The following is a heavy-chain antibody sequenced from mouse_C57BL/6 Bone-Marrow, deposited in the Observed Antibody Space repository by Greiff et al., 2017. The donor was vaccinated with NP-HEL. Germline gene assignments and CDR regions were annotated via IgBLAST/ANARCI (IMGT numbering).Heavy chain of an antibody. J-gene: IGHJ4*01. CDR3: ARPYDGYYSYAMDY. CDR2: ISNLAYSI. D-gene: IGHD2-3*01. Sequence: EVMLVESGGGLVQPGGSLKLSCAASGFTFSDYGMAWVRQAPRTGPEWVAFISNLAYSIYYADTVTGRFTISRENAKNTLYLEMSSLRSEDTAMYYCARPYDGYYSYAMDYWGQGTSVTVSS. V-gene: IGHV5-15*01. CDR1: GFTFSDYG.